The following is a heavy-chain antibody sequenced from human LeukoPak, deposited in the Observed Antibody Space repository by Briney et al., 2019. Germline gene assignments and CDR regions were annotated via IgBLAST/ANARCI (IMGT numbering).Heavy chain of an antibody. Sequence: SQTLSLTCAISGDTVSSNRAAWNWIRQSPSRGLEWLGRTYYRSRWHYDYAVSAKSRITVNPDTSNNQFSLQLNSVTPEDTAVYYCAGLYDSHLLPWFDPWGQGTLVIVSS. J-gene: IGHJ5*02. CDR1: GDTVSSNRAA. D-gene: IGHD2-2*02. V-gene: IGHV6-1*01. CDR3: AGLYDSHLLPWFDP. CDR2: TYYRSRWHY.